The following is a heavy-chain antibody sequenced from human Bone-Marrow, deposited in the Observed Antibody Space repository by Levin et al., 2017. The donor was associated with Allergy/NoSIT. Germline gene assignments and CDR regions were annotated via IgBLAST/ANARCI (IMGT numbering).Heavy chain of an antibody. V-gene: IGHV3-23*01. J-gene: IGHJ5*02. CDR2: ISGSGDGT. CDR1: GFTFNNYA. CDR3: AHGLPGYCSSTSCHTYDFDP. D-gene: IGHD2-2*02. Sequence: ETLSLTCAASGFTFNNYAMSWVRQAPGRTLEWLSAISGSGDGTYYAHSVKGRFTIARDNSKNTLYLQMNSLRAEDTAVYYCAHGLPGYCSSTSCHTYDFDPRGQGTLVTVSS.